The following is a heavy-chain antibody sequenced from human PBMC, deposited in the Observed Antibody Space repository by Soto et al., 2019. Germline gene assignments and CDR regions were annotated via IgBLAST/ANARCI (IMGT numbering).Heavy chain of an antibody. V-gene: IGHV4-34*01. Sequence: SETLSLTCAVYGGSFSGYYWSWIRQPPGKGLEWIGEINHSGSTNYNPSLKSRVTISVDTSKNQFSLKLSSVTAADTAVYYCARERTENYYGDYAPFDYWGQGTLVT. J-gene: IGHJ4*02. CDR1: GGSFSGYY. CDR2: INHSGST. CDR3: ARERTENYYGDYAPFDY. D-gene: IGHD4-17*01.